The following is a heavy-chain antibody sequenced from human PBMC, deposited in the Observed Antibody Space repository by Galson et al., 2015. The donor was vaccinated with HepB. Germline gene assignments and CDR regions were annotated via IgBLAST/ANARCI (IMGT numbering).Heavy chain of an antibody. J-gene: IGHJ4*02. CDR3: AREANTVVTPAGFDY. D-gene: IGHD4-23*01. CDR1: GGTFSSYA. CDR2: IIPIFGTA. Sequence: SGGTFSSYAISWVRQAPGQGLEWMGGIIPIFGTANYAQKFQGRVTITADESTSTAYMELSSLRSEDTAVYYCAREANTVVTPAGFDYWGQGTLVTVSS. V-gene: IGHV1-69*01.